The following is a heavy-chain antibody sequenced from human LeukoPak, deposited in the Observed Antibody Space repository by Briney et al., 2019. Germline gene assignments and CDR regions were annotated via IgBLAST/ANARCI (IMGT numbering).Heavy chain of an antibody. CDR2: ISGSGGST. D-gene: IGHD1-14*01. J-gene: IGHJ4*02. V-gene: IGHV3-23*01. CDR3: AKRRGGGLTDFDY. CDR1: EFTFSDYA. Sequence: GGSLRLSCVASEFTFSDYAMSWVRQAPGKGLEWVSGISGSGGSTYYADSVKGRFTISRDNSKSTLYLQMNSLRAEDTAVYYCAKRRGGGLTDFDYWGQGTLVTVSS.